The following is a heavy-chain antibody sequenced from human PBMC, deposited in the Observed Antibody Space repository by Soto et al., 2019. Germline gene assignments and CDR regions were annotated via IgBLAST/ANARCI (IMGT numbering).Heavy chain of an antibody. D-gene: IGHD3-16*01. CDR1: GYSISSGYH. CDR2: MYYSGNI. CDR3: ASGGNWFDP. V-gene: IGHV4-38-2*02. J-gene: IGHJ5*02. Sequence: SETLSLTCTVSGYSISSGYHWAWIRQPPEKGLEWLGYMYYSGNINYNPSLKSRLTISIDTSKNQFSLTLKSVTAADTAVYYCASGGNWFDPWGQGVLVTVSS.